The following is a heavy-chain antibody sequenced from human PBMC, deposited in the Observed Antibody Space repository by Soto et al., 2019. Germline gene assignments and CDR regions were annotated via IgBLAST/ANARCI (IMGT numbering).Heavy chain of an antibody. CDR1: GFTFSSYG. V-gene: IGHV3-33*01. CDR2: IWYDGSNK. CDR3: ARDRGYGSGTNFDY. J-gene: IGHJ4*02. D-gene: IGHD3-10*01. Sequence: QVQLVESGGGVVQPGRSLRLSCAASGFTFSSYGMHWVRQAPGKGLEWVAVIWYDGSNKNHADSVKGRFTISRDNSKNTLYLQMNSLRAEDTAVYYCARDRGYGSGTNFDYWGQGTLVTVSS.